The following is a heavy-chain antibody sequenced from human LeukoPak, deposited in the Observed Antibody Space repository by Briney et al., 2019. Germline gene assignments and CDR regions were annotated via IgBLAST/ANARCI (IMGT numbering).Heavy chain of an antibody. Sequence: ASVKVSCKASGYTFTGYYMHWVRQAPGQGLEWMGWINPNSGGTNYAQKFQGRITITTDMSISTAYMELSSLTSEDTAVYYCARELRHDDIWGQGTMVTVSS. CDR2: INPNSGGT. CDR3: ARELRHDDI. J-gene: IGHJ3*02. D-gene: IGHD2-15*01. V-gene: IGHV1-2*02. CDR1: GYTFTGYY.